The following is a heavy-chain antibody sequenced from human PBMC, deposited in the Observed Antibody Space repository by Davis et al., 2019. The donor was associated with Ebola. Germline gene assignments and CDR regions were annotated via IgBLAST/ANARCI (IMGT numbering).Heavy chain of an antibody. D-gene: IGHD2/OR15-2a*01. CDR2: INSDGSST. CDR3: ARHNRAFDI. J-gene: IGHJ3*02. Sequence: GESLKISCAASGFTFSSYAMSWVRQAPGKGLVWVSRINSDGSSTSYADSVKGRFTVSRDNAKNTLYLQMNSLRAEDTAVYYCARHNRAFDIWGQGTLVTVSS. V-gene: IGHV3-74*01. CDR1: GFTFSSYA.